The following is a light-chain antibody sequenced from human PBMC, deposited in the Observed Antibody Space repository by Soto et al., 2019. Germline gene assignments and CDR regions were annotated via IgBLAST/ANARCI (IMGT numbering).Light chain of an antibody. J-gene: IGKJ1*01. Sequence: DIQMTQSPSTLSASVGDRVTITCRASQSISSWLAWYQQKPGKAPKLLIYKASSVESGVPSRFSGSGSGTEFSLTISSLRPDDFATYYCQQCNSYSWTFGQGTKVEIK. CDR2: KAS. CDR3: QQCNSYSWT. V-gene: IGKV1-5*03. CDR1: QSISSW.